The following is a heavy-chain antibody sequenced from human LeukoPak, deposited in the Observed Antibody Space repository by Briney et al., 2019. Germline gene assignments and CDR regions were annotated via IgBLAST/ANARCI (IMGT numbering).Heavy chain of an antibody. CDR3: ARVLGGGWWFDP. CDR1: GFTFSTYV. CDR2: IWYDGSNK. D-gene: IGHD3-16*01. J-gene: IGHJ5*02. Sequence: PGGSLRLSCAASGFTFSTYVMHWVRQAPGKGLEWVAIIWYDGSNKYYADSVKGRFTISRDNSKNTLYLQMNSLRDEDTAVYYCARVLGGGWWFDPWGQGSLVTVSS. V-gene: IGHV3-33*01.